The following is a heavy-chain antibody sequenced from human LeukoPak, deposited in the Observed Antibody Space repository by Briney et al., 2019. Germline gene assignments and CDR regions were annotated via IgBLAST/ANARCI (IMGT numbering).Heavy chain of an antibody. CDR2: IYYSGST. V-gene: IGHV4-31*03. D-gene: IGHD6-19*01. CDR1: GGSISSGGYY. Sequence: PSETLSLTCTVSGGSISSGGYYWSWVRQHPGKGLEWIGYIYYSGSTYYNPSLKSRVTISVDTSKNQFSLKLSSVTAADTAVYYCASGISQWLVPYWGQGTLVTVSS. CDR3: ASGISQWLVPY. J-gene: IGHJ4*02.